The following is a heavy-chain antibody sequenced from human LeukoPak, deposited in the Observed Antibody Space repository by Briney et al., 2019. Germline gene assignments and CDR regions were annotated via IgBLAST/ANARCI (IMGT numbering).Heavy chain of an antibody. J-gene: IGHJ4*02. D-gene: IGHD3-10*01. V-gene: IGHV3-43*01. Sequence: GGSLRLSCAASGFTFDDYTMHWVRQAPGKGLEWVSLISWDGGSTYYADSVKGRFTISRDNSKNSLYLQMNSLRTEDTALYYCAKEHGSGSSYYFDYWGQGTLVTVSS. CDR2: ISWDGGST. CDR3: AKEHGSGSSYYFDY. CDR1: GFTFDDYT.